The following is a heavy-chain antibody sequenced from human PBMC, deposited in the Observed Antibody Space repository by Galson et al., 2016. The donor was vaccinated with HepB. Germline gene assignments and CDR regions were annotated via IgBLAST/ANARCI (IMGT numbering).Heavy chain of an antibody. CDR1: GYTFTSYG. Sequence: SVKVSCKASGYTFTSYGISWVRQAPGQGLEWMGWISAYNGKTNYAQKFEGRVTMTTDTPTDTAYMDLRSLRSDDTAVYYCAREGRLVYGYINYRYYGMDVWGQGTTVTVSS. CDR3: AREGRLVYGYINYRYYGMDV. J-gene: IGHJ6*02. CDR2: ISAYNGKT. D-gene: IGHD4-11*01. V-gene: IGHV1-18*01.